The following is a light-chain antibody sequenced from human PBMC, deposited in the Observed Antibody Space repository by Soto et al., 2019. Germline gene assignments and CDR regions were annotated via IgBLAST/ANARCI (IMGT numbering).Light chain of an antibody. CDR3: HQSYNTLWT. V-gene: IGKV1-39*01. Sequence: IQLTQSPSSLSASVGDRVTITFRASQGISSYLGWYQQKPGKAPKLLIYAVSNLQSGVPSRFSGSGSGTDFTLTISSLQPEDCATYCCHQSYNTLWTFGQGTKVDIK. CDR2: AVS. J-gene: IGKJ1*01. CDR1: QGISSY.